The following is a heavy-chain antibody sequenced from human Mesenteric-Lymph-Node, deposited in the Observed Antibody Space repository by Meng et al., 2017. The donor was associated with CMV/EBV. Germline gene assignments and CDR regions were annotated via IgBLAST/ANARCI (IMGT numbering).Heavy chain of an antibody. Sequence: TVSDGSVSNGSYCGNWIRQPPGRRLGWIRNVYNTGSTDYNPSLKSRVTISVDTPNNQFSLKLSSVTAADTAVYYCARGSIATRGFDYWGQGTLVTVSS. D-gene: IGHD6-13*01. J-gene: IGHJ4*02. CDR2: VYNTGST. CDR1: DGSVSNGSYC. V-gene: IGHV4-61*01. CDR3: ARGSIATRGFDY.